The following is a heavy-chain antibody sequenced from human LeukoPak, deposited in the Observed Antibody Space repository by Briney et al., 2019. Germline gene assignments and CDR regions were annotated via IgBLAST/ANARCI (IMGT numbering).Heavy chain of an antibody. CDR3: VRSGDGPRYYFDY. D-gene: IGHD5-12*01. CDR1: GFTFSTYW. Sequence: GGSLRLSCAASGFTFSTYWMTWVRQAPGKGLEWVANIKQDGSEKFYVDSVKGRFTISRDNAKNSLYLQMNSLRAEDTAVYYCVRSGDGPRYYFDYCGQGTLVTVSS. V-gene: IGHV3-7*01. J-gene: IGHJ4*02. CDR2: IKQDGSEK.